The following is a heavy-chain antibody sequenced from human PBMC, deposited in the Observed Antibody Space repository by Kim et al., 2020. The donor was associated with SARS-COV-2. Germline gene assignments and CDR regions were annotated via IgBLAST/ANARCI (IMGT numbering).Heavy chain of an antibody. J-gene: IGHJ5*02. Sequence: GGSLRLSCAASGFSFSNYWMHWVRQAPGKGLVWVSRVDPYGVLTTYADSVKGRFTISRDNAKNTLYLQMNSLRVEDTAVYYCASSEPIIFGTLKFDPWGRGTLVTVSS. CDR1: GFSFSNYW. CDR2: VDPYGVLT. V-gene: IGHV3-74*03. D-gene: IGHD3-9*01. CDR3: ASSEPIIFGTLKFDP.